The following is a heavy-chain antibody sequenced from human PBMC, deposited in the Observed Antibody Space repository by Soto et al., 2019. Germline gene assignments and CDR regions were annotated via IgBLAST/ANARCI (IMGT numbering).Heavy chain of an antibody. CDR3: ARANANRYALLDY. Sequence: GALRLSCTASGFTFSTYAMSWDHQAPGKGLVWVSRINTDGSTTNYADSVKGRFTISRDNAKNMLYLQMNSLRAEDTAVYYCARANANRYALLDYWGPGTLVTVSS. D-gene: IGHD2-2*01. CDR1: GFTFSTYA. J-gene: IGHJ4*01. V-gene: IGHV3-74*01. CDR2: INTDGSTT.